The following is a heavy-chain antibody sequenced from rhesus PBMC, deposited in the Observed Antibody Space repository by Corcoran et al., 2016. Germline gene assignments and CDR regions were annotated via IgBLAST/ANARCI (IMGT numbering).Heavy chain of an antibody. CDR2: ITYSGST. J-gene: IGHJ4*01. D-gene: IGHD3-34*01. CDR1: GGSISSGYYY. CDR3: ARVAGVIPYYFDY. Sequence: QVQLQESGPGLVKPSETLSLTCAVSGGSISSGYYYWSWIRPPPGKGLEWIGYITYSGSTSYNPSLKSRVTISREPSKNQCSRKLSSVTAADTAVYYCARVAGVIPYYFDYWGQGALVTVSS. V-gene: IGHV4-122*02.